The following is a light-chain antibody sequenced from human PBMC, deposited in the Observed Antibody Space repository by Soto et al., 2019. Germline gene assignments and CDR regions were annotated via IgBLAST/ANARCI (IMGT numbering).Light chain of an antibody. J-gene: IGKJ4*01. CDR1: QGISSY. CDR2: AAS. CDR3: LQVNSYPLT. Sequence: DIELTQSPSFLSASVGGRVTITCRANQGISSYLAWYQQKPGRAPKLLIYAASTLQSGVPLRFSGSGFGTEFPLSISSLQPEDFATYYCLQVNSYPLTFGGGTKVEIK. V-gene: IGKV1-9*01.